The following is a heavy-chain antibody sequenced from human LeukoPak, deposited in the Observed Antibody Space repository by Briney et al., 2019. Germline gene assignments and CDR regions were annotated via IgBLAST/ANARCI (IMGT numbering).Heavy chain of an antibody. CDR2: ISYDGYMK. V-gene: IGHV3-30*04. J-gene: IGHJ3*02. CDR3: VRESVDGSGSGAFGI. CDR1: GFTFSNYA. Sequence: GGSLRLSCAASGFTFSNYAMHWVRQAPGQGLEWVAFISYDGYMKYYADSVKGRLTISRDNSKNTLYLQMNSLRAEDTAVYYCVRESVDGSGSGAFGIWGQGTMVSVSS. D-gene: IGHD3-10*01.